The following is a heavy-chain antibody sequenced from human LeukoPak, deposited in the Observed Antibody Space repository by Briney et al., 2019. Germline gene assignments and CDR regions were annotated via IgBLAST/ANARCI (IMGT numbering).Heavy chain of an antibody. CDR2: IIPIFGTA. Sequence: GASVKVSCKASGGTFSKYTISWVRQRPGQGLEWMGGIIPIFGTANYAQKFQGRVTITADESTSTAYMELSSLRSEDTAVYYCARTRYCSGGSCYYGYWGQGTLVTVSS. J-gene: IGHJ4*02. CDR1: GGTFSKYT. V-gene: IGHV1-69*13. D-gene: IGHD2-15*01. CDR3: ARTRYCSGGSCYYGY.